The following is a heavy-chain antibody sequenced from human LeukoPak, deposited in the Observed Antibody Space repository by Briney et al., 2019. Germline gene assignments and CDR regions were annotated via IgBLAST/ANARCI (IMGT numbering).Heavy chain of an antibody. CDR2: INPNSGGT. D-gene: IGHD1-7*01. J-gene: IGHJ5*02. CDR3: ARTLGTTRRGLLNWFDP. Sequence: GASVKVSCKASGYTFTGYYMHWVRQAPGQGLEWIGRINPNSGGTNYAQKFQGRVTMTRDTSISTAYMELSRLRSDDTAVYYCARTLGTTRRGLLNWFDPWGQGTLVTVSS. CDR1: GYTFTGYY. V-gene: IGHV1-2*06.